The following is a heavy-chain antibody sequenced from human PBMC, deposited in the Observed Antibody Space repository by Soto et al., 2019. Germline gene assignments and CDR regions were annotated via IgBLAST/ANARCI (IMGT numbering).Heavy chain of an antibody. Sequence: GCLRLSCAASGFTFSSYAMHWVRQAPGKGLEWVAVISYDGSNKYYADSVKGRFTISRDNSKNTLYLQMNSLRAEDTAVYYCARVDVDTAMEIYPYYYGMDVWGQGXTVTVYS. CDR1: GFTFSSYA. CDR2: ISYDGSNK. D-gene: IGHD5-18*01. J-gene: IGHJ6*02. CDR3: ARVDVDTAMEIYPYYYGMDV. V-gene: IGHV3-30-3*01.